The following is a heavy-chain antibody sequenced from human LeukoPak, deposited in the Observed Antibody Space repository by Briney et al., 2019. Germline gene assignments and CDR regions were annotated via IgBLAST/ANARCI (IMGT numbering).Heavy chain of an antibody. V-gene: IGHV1-69*05. Sequence: EASVKVSCKASGGTFSSYAISWVRRAPGQGLEWMGGIIPIFGTANYAQKFQGRVTITTDESTSTAYMELSSLRSEDTAVYYCAREYSSSPFDYWGQGTLVTVSS. CDR1: GGTFSSYA. CDR2: IIPIFGTA. D-gene: IGHD6-6*01. CDR3: AREYSSSPFDY. J-gene: IGHJ4*02.